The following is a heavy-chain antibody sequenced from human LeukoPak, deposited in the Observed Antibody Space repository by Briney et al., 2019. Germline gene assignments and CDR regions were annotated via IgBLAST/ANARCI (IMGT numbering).Heavy chain of an antibody. J-gene: IGHJ4*02. D-gene: IGHD6-19*01. CDR3: ARGSTYSSGWYTGFDY. Sequence: PGGSLRLSCAGSGFTFSSYSMNWVRQAPGKGLEWGSSITSSSSYIYYADSVKGRFTISRDNAKKSVYLQMNSLRAEDTAVYYCARGSTYSSGWYTGFDYWGQGTLVTVSS. CDR2: ITSSSSYI. CDR1: GFTFSSYS. V-gene: IGHV3-21*01.